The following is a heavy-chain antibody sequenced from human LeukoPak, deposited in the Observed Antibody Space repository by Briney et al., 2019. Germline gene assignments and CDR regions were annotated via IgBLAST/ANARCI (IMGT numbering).Heavy chain of an antibody. J-gene: IGHJ3*02. V-gene: IGHV1-8*01. CDR3: ARSIYYDILTGYYNAFDI. CDR2: MNPNSGNT. CDR1: GYTFTSYD. Sequence: ASVKVSCKASGYTFTSYDINWVRQATGQGLEWMGWMNPNSGNTGYAQKFQGRVTMTRNTSISTAYMELSSLRSGDTAVYYCARSIYYDILTGYYNAFDIWGQGTMVTVSS. D-gene: IGHD3-9*01.